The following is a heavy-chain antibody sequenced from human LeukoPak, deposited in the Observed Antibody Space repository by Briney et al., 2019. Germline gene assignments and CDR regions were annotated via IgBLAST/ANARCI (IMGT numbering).Heavy chain of an antibody. CDR3: AKDYDILTGYYRFDP. CDR1: GFTFSSYA. Sequence: GGSLRLSCAASGFTFSSYAMSWVRQAPGKGLEWVSAISGSGGSTYYADSVKGRFTISRDNSKNTLYLQMNSLRAEDTAVYYCAKDYDILTGYYRFDPWGQGTLVTVSS. V-gene: IGHV3-23*01. CDR2: ISGSGGST. D-gene: IGHD3-9*01. J-gene: IGHJ5*02.